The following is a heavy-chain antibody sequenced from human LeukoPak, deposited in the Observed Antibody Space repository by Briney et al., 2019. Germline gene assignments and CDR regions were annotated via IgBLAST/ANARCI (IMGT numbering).Heavy chain of an antibody. V-gene: IGHV3-30*04. J-gene: IGHJ4*02. CDR2: ISYDGSNK. Sequence: GRSLRLSYAASGFTFSSYAMHWVRQAPGKGLEWVAVISYDGSNKYYADSVKGRFTISRDNSKNTLYLQMNSLRAEDTAVYYCASGRRHNQANDYWGQGTLVTVSS. D-gene: IGHD1-26*01. CDR1: GFTFSSYA. CDR3: ASGRRHNQANDY.